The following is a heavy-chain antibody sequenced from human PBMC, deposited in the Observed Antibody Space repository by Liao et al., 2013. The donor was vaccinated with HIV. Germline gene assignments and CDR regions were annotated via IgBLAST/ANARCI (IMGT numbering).Heavy chain of an antibody. V-gene: IGHV4-59*10. D-gene: IGHD3-9*01. CDR1: GGSFSGNY. CDR3: ARQRVLMGFDAFDL. Sequence: QVQLQQWGAGLLKPSETLSLTCAVYGGSFSGNYWSWIRQPPGKGLEWIGRLYTSGSSNYNPSFKSRVAMSIDTSKSQFSLILNSVTAADTAVYYCARQRVLMGFDAFDLWGQGTMVTVSS. J-gene: IGHJ3*01. CDR2: LYTSGSS.